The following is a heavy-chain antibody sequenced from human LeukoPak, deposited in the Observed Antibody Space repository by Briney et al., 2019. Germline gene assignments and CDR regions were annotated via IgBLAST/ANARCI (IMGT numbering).Heavy chain of an antibody. J-gene: IGHJ4*02. CDR3: ARDYKYAFDN. Sequence: GGSLRLSCAASGFRFSDYSMNWVRQAPGKGLEWVSYIGIDSGNTNYADSVKGRFTISGDKAKNSLYLQMNSLRVEDTAVYYCARDYKYAFDNWGQGTLVTVSS. V-gene: IGHV3-48*01. CDR1: GFRFSDYS. CDR2: IGIDSGNT. D-gene: IGHD5-24*01.